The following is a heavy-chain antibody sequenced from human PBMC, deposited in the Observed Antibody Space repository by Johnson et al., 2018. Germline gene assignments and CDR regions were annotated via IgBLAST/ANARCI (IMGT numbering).Heavy chain of an antibody. CDR3: ARATEGWLPFDY. CDR1: GFTFSSFA. V-gene: IGHV3-23*04. Sequence: EVQLVESGGGLVQPGGSLRLSCAASGFTFSSFAMSWVRQAPGKGLEWVSAISPSGGNSYYADSVKGRFTISKDNSKNTLYLQMNSLRAEDTAVYYCARATEGWLPFDYWGHGTLVTVSS. D-gene: IGHD5-24*01. J-gene: IGHJ4*01. CDR2: ISPSGGNS.